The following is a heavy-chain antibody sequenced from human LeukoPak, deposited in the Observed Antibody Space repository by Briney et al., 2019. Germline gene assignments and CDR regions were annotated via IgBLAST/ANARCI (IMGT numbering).Heavy chain of an antibody. CDR1: GGTFSSYA. D-gene: IGHD2-2*01. CDR3: ARDGGNCSSTSCYLHYYYYGMDV. V-gene: IGHV1-69*04. J-gene: IGHJ6*02. CDR2: IIPILGIA. Sequence: SVKVSCKASGGTFSSYAISWVRQAPGQGLELMGRIIPILGIANYAQRFQGRVTITADKSTSTAYMELSSLRSEDTAVYYCARDGGNCSSTSCYLHYYYYGMDVWGQGTTVTVSS.